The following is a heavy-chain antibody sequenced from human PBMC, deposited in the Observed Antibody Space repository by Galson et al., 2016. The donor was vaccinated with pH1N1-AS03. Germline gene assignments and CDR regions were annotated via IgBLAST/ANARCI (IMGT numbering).Heavy chain of an antibody. CDR2: ISVSGSDT. Sequence: PRLSCAASSGYVMNWVRQAPGKGLEWVSGISVSGSDTYYADSVKGRFTISRDTSNNALFLQMNSLRAEDTALYYCATRGVWGQGTLVTVSS. CDR1: SGYV. V-gene: IGHV3-23*01. D-gene: IGHD3-10*01. CDR3: ATRGV. J-gene: IGHJ4*02.